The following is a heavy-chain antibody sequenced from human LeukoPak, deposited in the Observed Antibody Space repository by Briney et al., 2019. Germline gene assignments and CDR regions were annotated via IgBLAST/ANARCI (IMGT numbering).Heavy chain of an antibody. D-gene: IGHD3-22*01. CDR3: ARDNRDVTMIQNWFDP. CDR2: IYTSGST. Sequence: SETPSLTCTVSGGSISSYYWSWIRQPAGKGLEWIGRIYTSGSTNYNPSLKSRVTMSVDTSKNQFSLKLSSVTAADTAVYYCARDNRDVTMIQNWFDPWGQGTLVTVSS. CDR1: GGSISSYY. V-gene: IGHV4-4*07. J-gene: IGHJ5*02.